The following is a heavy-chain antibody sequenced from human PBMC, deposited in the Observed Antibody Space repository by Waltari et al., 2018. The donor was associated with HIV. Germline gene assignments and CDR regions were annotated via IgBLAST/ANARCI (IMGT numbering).Heavy chain of an antibody. V-gene: IGHV3-15*01. CDR2: IKSKTDGGTT. CDR1: GFTFSNAW. Sequence: EVQLVESGGGLVKPGGSLRLSCAASGFTFSNAWMSWVRQAPGKGLEWVGRIKSKTDGGTTDYAAPVKGRFTISRDDSKNTLYLQMNSLKTEDTAVYYCTTEATVTTSSPWFDPWGQGTLVTVSS. J-gene: IGHJ5*02. CDR3: TTEATVTTSSPWFDP. D-gene: IGHD4-17*01.